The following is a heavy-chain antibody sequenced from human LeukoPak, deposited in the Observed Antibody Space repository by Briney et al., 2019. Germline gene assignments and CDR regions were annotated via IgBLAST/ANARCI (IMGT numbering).Heavy chain of an antibody. J-gene: IGHJ6*02. V-gene: IGHV3-9*01. CDR2: ISCNSGNI. CDR3: AKDSGGGSSDSYYYYGMDV. D-gene: IGHD6-6*01. Sequence: PGRSLRLSCAASGFTFDDYAMHWVRQAPGKGLEWVSGISCNSGNIGYADSVKGRFTISRDNAKNSLYLQMNSLRAEDTALYYCAKDSGGGSSDSYYYYGMDVWGQGTTVTVSS. CDR1: GFTFDDYA.